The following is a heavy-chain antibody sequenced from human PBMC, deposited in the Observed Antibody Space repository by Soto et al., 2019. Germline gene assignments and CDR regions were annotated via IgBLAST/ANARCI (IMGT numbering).Heavy chain of an antibody. CDR1: GFTCSSYG. Sequence: QVPLVESGGGVVQPGRSVRLSCAASGFTCSSYGLHWVRQAPGKGLEWVAVISDDGSTKYYADSVKGRFPISRDNYKNTLDLQSNSLRAEDPAVYYCAKGRQQWLVLGYDYYRDVWGKGTTVTVSS. CDR3: AKGRQQWLVLGYDYYRDV. V-gene: IGHV3-30*18. CDR2: ISDDGSTK. D-gene: IGHD6-19*01. J-gene: IGHJ6*03.